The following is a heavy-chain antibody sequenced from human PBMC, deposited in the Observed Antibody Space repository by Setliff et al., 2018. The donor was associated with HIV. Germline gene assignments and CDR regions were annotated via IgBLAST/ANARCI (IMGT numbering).Heavy chain of an antibody. CDR2: IFYSGST. Sequence: PSETLSLTCDVSGVSISDNNYWNWVRQTPGKGLEWIGSIFYSGSTYYKPSLKSRVTISVDTSKSQFSLKLISVTAADTAVYYCARHPLSRRRGTTVTTVGAFDMWGQGIKVTVSS. D-gene: IGHD4-17*01. CDR1: GVSISDNNY. V-gene: IGHV4-39*01. CDR3: ARHPLSRRRGTTVTTVGAFDM. J-gene: IGHJ3*02.